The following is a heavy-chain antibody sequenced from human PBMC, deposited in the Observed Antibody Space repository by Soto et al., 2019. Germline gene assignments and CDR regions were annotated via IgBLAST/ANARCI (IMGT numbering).Heavy chain of an antibody. D-gene: IGHD3-10*01. V-gene: IGHV1-8*02. Sequence: ASVKVSCKASGYTFINLDINWVRQTTGQGLEWMGWMNPNTGVTGYAQKFQGRVTMTRDTSTSTAYMELSGLTSEDTAVYYCAKKQGFPAGYNWFDPWGQGTLVTVSS. CDR3: AKKQGFPAGYNWFDP. CDR2: MNPNTGVT. CDR1: GYTFINLD. J-gene: IGHJ5*02.